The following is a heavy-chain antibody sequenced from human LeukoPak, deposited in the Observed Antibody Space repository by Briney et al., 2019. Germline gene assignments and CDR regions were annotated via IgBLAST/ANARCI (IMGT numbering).Heavy chain of an antibody. V-gene: IGHV1-69*06. CDR1: GYTFTSYA. Sequence: EASVKVSCKASGYTFTSYAISWVRQAPGQGLEWMGGIIPIFGTANYAQKFQGRVTITADKSTSTAYMELSSLRSEDTAVYYCASGDSGSYPPLGFDYWGQGTLVTVSS. D-gene: IGHD1-26*01. CDR3: ASGDSGSYPPLGFDY. J-gene: IGHJ4*02. CDR2: IIPIFGTA.